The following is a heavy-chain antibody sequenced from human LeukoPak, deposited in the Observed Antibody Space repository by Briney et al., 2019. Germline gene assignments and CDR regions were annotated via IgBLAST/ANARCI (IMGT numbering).Heavy chain of an antibody. CDR1: GFAFSSYA. V-gene: IGHV3-48*01. CDR3: AKDRLTTSSWSDY. CDR2: IGSNFETI. D-gene: IGHD6-13*01. Sequence: GGSLRLSCVASGFAFSSYAMNWVRQAPGKGLEWVSYIGSNFETIYADSVKGRFTISRDNAENSLSLQMNSLRAEDTAVYYCAKDRLTTSSWSDYWGQGTLVTVSS. J-gene: IGHJ4*02.